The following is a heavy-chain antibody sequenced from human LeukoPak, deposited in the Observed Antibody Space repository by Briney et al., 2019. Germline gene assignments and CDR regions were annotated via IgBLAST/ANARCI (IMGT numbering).Heavy chain of an antibody. CDR3: AGGIYRYRFSFDY. CDR1: RDSIRSYN. J-gene: IGHJ4*02. D-gene: IGHD5-18*01. V-gene: IGHV4-59*01. Sequence: SETLSLTSTDPRDSIRSYNRSWIRDPPGKGLECMLYIFYSGSTNYNPSLMSRVTISVDTSNNQFYLNLTSITAEDTAVYYFAGGIYRYRFSFDYWGQGTLVSVCS. CDR2: IFYSGST.